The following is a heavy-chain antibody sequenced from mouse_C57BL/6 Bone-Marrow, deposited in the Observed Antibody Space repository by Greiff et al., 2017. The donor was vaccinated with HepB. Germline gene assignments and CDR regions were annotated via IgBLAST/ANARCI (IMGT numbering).Heavy chain of an antibody. Sequence: QVQLQQSGAELAKPGASVKLSCKASGYTFTSYWMHWVKQRPGQGLEWIGYINPSSGYTKYNQKFKGKATLTADKSSSTAYMQLSSLTSEDSAVYFCARSSNWVFAYWGQGTLVTVSA. CDR2: INPSSGYT. CDR1: GYTFTSYW. CDR3: ARSSNWVFAY. V-gene: IGHV1-7*01. D-gene: IGHD4-1*01. J-gene: IGHJ3*01.